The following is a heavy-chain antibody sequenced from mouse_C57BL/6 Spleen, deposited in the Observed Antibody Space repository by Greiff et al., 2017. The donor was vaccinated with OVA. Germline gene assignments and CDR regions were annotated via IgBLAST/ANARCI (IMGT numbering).Heavy chain of an antibody. Sequence: VKLMESGPGLVQPSQSLSITCTVSGFSLTSYGVHWVRQSPGKGLEWLGVIWSGGSTDYNAAFISRLSISKDNSKSQVFFKMNSLQADDTAIYYCARNLLGADAMDYWGQGTSVTVSS. J-gene: IGHJ4*01. CDR3: ARNLLGADAMDY. D-gene: IGHD4-1*01. CDR2: IWSGGST. V-gene: IGHV2-2*01. CDR1: GFSLTSYG.